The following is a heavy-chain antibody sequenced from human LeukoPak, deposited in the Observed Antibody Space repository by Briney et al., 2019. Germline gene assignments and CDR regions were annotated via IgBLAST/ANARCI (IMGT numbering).Heavy chain of an antibody. J-gene: IGHJ4*02. Sequence: SETLSLTRAVYGGSFCGYYWSWIRQPPGKGLEWIGEINHSGSTNYTPSLKSRVTISVDTSKNQFSLKLSSVTAADTAVYYCARGRRSLTTATHAYYFDYWGQGTLVTVSS. V-gene: IGHV4-34*01. D-gene: IGHD4-17*01. CDR2: INHSGST. CDR3: ARGRRSLTTATHAYYFDY. CDR1: GGSFCGYY.